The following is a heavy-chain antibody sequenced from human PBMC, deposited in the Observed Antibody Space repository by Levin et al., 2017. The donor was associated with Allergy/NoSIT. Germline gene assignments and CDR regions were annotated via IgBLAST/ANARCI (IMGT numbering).Heavy chain of an antibody. CDR2: IIPIFGTA. CDR3: ASSWGTTVEDWFDP. J-gene: IGHJ5*02. D-gene: IGHD4-23*01. V-gene: IGHV1-69*06. Sequence: SVKVSCKASGGAFSSYAISWVRQAPGQGLEWMGGIIPIFGTANYAQKFQGRVTITADKSTTTAYMELSSLRSEDTAVYYCASSWGTTVEDWFDPWGQGTLVTVSS. CDR1: GGAFSSYA.